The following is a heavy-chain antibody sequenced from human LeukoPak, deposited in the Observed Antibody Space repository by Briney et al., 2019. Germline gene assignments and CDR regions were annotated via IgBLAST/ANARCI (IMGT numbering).Heavy chain of an antibody. V-gene: IGHV3-30*02. CDR1: GCTFSSYG. D-gene: IGHD5-12*01. CDR2: IRYDGSNK. CDR3: AKDRIVATIKYYFDY. Sequence: GGSLRLSCAASGCTFSSYGMHWVRQAPGKGLEWVAFIRYDGSNKYYADSVKGRFTISRDNSKNTLYLQMNSLRAEDTAVYYCAKDRIVATIKYYFDYWGQGTLVTVCS. J-gene: IGHJ4*02.